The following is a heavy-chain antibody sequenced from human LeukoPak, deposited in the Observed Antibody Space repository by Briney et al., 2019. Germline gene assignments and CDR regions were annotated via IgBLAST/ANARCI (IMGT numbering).Heavy chain of an antibody. J-gene: IGHJ4*02. V-gene: IGHV3-30*02. CDR2: IDFEGVDK. D-gene: IGHD4-23*01. CDR1: GFTFNNIG. Sequence: PGGSLRLSCAASGFTFNNIGVHWVRQAPGKGPEFVSFIDFEGVDKYYADSVKVRFTISKDYSKATLYLQMNSLRPEDTAIYYCAKDLHGGYSSDYWGQGTLVTVSS. CDR3: AKDLHGGYSSDY.